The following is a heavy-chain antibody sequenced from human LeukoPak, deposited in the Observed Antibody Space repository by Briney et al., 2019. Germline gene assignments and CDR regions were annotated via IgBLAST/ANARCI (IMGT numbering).Heavy chain of an antibody. J-gene: IGHJ4*02. CDR1: GFTFSRHG. CDR2: ISYDGSNK. Sequence: PGGSLRLSCAASGFTFSRHGMHWVRQAPDKGLEWVAVISYDGSNKYYADSVKGRFTISRDNSENTLYLQMNSLRAEDTAVYYCAKDPRGTLSGYFNYWGQGTLVTVSS. V-gene: IGHV3-30*18. CDR3: AKDPRGTLSGYFNY. D-gene: IGHD3-9*01.